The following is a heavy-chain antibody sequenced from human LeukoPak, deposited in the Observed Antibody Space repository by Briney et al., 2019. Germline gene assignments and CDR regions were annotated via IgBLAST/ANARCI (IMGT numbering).Heavy chain of an antibody. CDR3: ASLHPYYYDSSGYPDY. J-gene: IGHJ4*02. D-gene: IGHD3-22*01. Sequence: SETLSLTCAVYGGSFSGYYWSWLRQPPGKGLEWIGEINHSGSTNYNPSLKSRVTISVDTSKNQFSLKLSSVTAADTAVYYCASLHPYYYDSSGYPDYWGQGTLVTVSS. CDR1: GGSFSGYY. CDR2: INHSGST. V-gene: IGHV4-34*01.